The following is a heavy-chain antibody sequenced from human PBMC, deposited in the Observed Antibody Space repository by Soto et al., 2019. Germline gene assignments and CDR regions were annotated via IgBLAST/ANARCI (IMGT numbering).Heavy chain of an antibody. CDR2: IGTAGDP. J-gene: IGHJ6*02. CDR1: GFTFSSYD. D-gene: IGHD3-10*01. Sequence: RRLSCAASGFTFSSYDMHWVRQATGKGLEWVSAIGTAGDPYYPGSVKGRFTISRENAKNSLYLQMNSLRAGDTAVYYCARGHITMVRGVINYGMDVWGQGTTVTVSS. V-gene: IGHV3-13*05. CDR3: ARGHITMVRGVINYGMDV.